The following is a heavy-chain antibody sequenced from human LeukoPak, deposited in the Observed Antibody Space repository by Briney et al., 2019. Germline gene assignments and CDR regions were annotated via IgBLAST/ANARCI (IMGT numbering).Heavy chain of an antibody. CDR1: GGSISSYY. V-gene: IGHV4-59*12. Sequence: SETLSLTCTVSGGSISSYYWSWIRQPPGKGLEWTGHIHYTGSTNYNPSLKSRVTISLDTSKNQFSLHLSSVTAADTAVYSCARAGRGGFDFDYWGQGALVTVSS. CDR2: IHYTGST. CDR3: ARAGRGGFDFDY. D-gene: IGHD3-16*01. J-gene: IGHJ4*02.